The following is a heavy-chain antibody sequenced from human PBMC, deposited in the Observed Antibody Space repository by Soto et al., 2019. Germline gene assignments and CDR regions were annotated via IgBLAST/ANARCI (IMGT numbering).Heavy chain of an antibody. CDR2: VSYDGTNK. CDR3: ARELPMYAVVVVSNYYYSMDV. V-gene: IGHV3-30-3*01. D-gene: IGHD2-15*01. CDR1: GFTFNMYS. J-gene: IGHJ6*02. Sequence: QVQLVESGGGVVQPGRSLRLSCVASGFTFNMYSLHWVRQAPGKGLEWVSVVSYDGTNKYYADSVKGRFTISRDNAKNTLYLEMNSLRHEDTAVYFCARELPMYAVVVVSNYYYSMDVWGQGTTVSVSS.